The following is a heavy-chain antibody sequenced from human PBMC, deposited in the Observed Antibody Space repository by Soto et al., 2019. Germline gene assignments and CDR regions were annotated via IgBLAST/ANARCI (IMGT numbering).Heavy chain of an antibody. CDR2: IYYSGST. V-gene: IGHV4-59*01. CDR1: GGSISSYY. D-gene: IGHD3-3*01. J-gene: IGHJ6*03. Sequence: SETLSLTCTVSGGSISSYYWSWIRQPPGKGLEWIGYIYYSGSTNYNPSLKSRVTISVDTSKNQFSLKLSSVTAADTAVYYCARGRFWSGYPPYYMDVWGKGTTVTVSS. CDR3: ARGRFWSGYPPYYMDV.